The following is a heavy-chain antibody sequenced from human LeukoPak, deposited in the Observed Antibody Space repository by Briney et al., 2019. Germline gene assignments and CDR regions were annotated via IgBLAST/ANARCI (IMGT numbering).Heavy chain of an antibody. CDR1: GYTFSGYY. D-gene: IGHD1-1*01. Sequence: APVKVSCKASGYTFSGYYMHWVRQAPGQGLEWMGWINPNSGGTKYAQKFQGRVTMTRDTSISTAYMELSRLRSDDTAVYYCAREAETTLNWFDPWGQGTLVTVSS. V-gene: IGHV1-2*02. J-gene: IGHJ5*02. CDR3: AREAETTLNWFDP. CDR2: INPNSGGT.